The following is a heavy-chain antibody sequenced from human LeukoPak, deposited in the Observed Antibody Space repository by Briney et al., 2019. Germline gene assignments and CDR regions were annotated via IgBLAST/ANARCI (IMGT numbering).Heavy chain of an antibody. CDR3: ARDIGRYSDWYY. V-gene: IGHV4-59*01. CDR1: GGSISSYY. CDR2: IYYSGST. J-gene: IGHJ4*02. Sequence: SETLSLTCTVSGGSISSYYWSWVRQPPGKGLEWIGYIYYSGSTNYNPSLKSRVTISVDTSKNQFSLKLSSVTAADTAVYYCARDIGRYSDWYYWGQGTLVTVSS. D-gene: IGHD3-9*01.